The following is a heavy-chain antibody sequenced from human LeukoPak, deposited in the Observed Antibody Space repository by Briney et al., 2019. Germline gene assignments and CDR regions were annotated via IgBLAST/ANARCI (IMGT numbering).Heavy chain of an antibody. CDR3: ARDISHSSGWYAY. D-gene: IGHD6-13*01. Sequence: GGALRLSCAGSGLTFISYAMSGVGQAPGKGVEWVSGMNSGGGRTYYADSVKGRFTISRDNSKNTLYLQMNSLRAEDTAVYYCARDISHSSGWYAYWGQGTLVTVSS. CDR2: MNSGGGRT. J-gene: IGHJ4*02. CDR1: GLTFISYA. V-gene: IGHV3-23*01.